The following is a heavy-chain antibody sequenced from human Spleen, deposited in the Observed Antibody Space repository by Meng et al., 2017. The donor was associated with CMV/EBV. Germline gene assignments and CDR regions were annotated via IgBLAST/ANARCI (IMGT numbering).Heavy chain of an antibody. J-gene: IGHJ5*02. V-gene: IGHV1-18*04. CDR1: CYTFTDSG. Sequence: SCKASCYTFTDSGISWVRQAPGQGLELVGWINPYHSITNYAQKLQGRVTMTTDTSTSTAYMELRSLTSDDTAVYYCARRGSPEFDPWGQGTLVTVSS. D-gene: IGHD3-10*01. CDR3: ARRGSPEFDP. CDR2: INPYHSIT.